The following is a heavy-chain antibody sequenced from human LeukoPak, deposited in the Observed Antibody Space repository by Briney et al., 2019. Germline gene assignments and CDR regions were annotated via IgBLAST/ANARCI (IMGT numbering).Heavy chain of an antibody. D-gene: IGHD3-16*01. Sequence: GGSLRLSCAASGFTFSSYGMHWVRQAPGKGLEWVSIISGSGDSTYYADSVKGRFPISRDNSNNTLYLQMNSLRAEDTAVYYCAKHWGPAETPFDNWGQGILVTVSS. CDR2: ISGSGDST. J-gene: IGHJ4*02. CDR3: AKHWGPAETPFDN. CDR1: GFTFSSYG. V-gene: IGHV3-23*01.